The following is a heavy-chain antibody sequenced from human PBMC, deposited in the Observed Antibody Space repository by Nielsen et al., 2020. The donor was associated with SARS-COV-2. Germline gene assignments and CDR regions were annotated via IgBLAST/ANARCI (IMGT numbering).Heavy chain of an antibody. CDR1: GFTFSSFS. J-gene: IGHJ3*02. D-gene: IGHD2-15*01. CDR2: ISSSSNTI. CDR3: ARAGRRDCSGGSCYSSYAFDI. V-gene: IGHV3-48*01. Sequence: GESLKISCATSGFTFSSFSMNWVRQAPGKGLEWVSYISSSSNTIYYADSVKGRFTISRDNAKNSLYLQMNSLRAEDTAVYYCARAGRRDCSGGSCYSSYAFDIWGQGTMVTVSS.